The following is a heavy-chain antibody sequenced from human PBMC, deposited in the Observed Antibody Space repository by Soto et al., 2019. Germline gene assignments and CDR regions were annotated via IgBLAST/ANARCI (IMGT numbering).Heavy chain of an antibody. CDR3: ARGGDILTGYYTLDY. CDR1: GFTFSDYY. V-gene: IGHV3-11*05. D-gene: IGHD3-9*01. CDR2: ISSSSSYT. J-gene: IGHJ4*02. Sequence: GGSLRLACAASGFTFSDYYMSWIRQAPGKGLEWVSYISSSSSYTNYADSVKGRFTISRDNAKNSLYLQMNSLRAEDTAVYYCARGGDILTGYYTLDYWGQGTLVTVSS.